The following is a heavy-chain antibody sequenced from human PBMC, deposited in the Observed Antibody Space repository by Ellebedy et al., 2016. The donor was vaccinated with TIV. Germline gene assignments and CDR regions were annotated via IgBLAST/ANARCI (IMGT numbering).Heavy chain of an antibody. CDR2: IDNDGTRT. D-gene: IGHD2-21*01. CDR3: ASGMVVRMTGTSDY. Sequence: GGSLRLSXAASGFTFSRYWMHWVRHVPGKGLVWVSRIDNDGTRTDYADSVKGRFTISRDNAQSTLYLQMNNLRAEDSALYYCASGMVVRMTGTSDYWGQGTLVTVSS. J-gene: IGHJ4*02. CDR1: GFTFSRYW. V-gene: IGHV3-74*01.